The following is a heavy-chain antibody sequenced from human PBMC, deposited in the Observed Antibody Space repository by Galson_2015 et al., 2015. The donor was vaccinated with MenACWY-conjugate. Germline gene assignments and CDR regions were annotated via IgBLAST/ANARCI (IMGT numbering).Heavy chain of an antibody. CDR2: INPNSGGT. Sequence: SVKVSCKASGYTINGYFLHWVRQAPGQGLEWMGRINPNSGGTNYAEKFQSRVTMTWDTSFSTSYMELSSDDTAIYFCARSRYNTGWAFDYWGQGTLVTVSS. CDR1: GYTINGYF. CDR3: ARSRYNTGWAFDY. J-gene: IGHJ4*02. D-gene: IGHD5-24*01. V-gene: IGHV1-2*06.